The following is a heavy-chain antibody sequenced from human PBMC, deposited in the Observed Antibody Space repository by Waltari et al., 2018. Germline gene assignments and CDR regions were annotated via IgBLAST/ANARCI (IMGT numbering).Heavy chain of an antibody. V-gene: IGHV1-69*06. CDR2: IIPMFGTA. D-gene: IGHD5-12*01. Sequence: QVQLVQSGAEVKKPGSSVKVSCKASGGTFSSYAISWVRQAPGQGLEWMGGIIPMFGTANYEKKFQGRVTITADKSTSKAYMELSSLRSEDTAVYYCASGGYSGYDSYFDYWGQGTLVTVSS. CDR1: GGTFSSYA. CDR3: ASGGYSGYDSYFDY. J-gene: IGHJ4*02.